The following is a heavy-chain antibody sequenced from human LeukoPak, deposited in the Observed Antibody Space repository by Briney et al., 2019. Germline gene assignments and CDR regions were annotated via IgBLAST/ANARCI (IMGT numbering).Heavy chain of an antibody. V-gene: IGHV3-23*01. CDR1: GFTFSSFA. D-gene: IGHD1-26*01. Sequence: GGSLRLSCAASGFTFSSFAMSWVRQGPGKGLEWASAISGSGHTTYYADSVKGRFTISRDNSKSTLYLQMSSLRAEDTAVYYCAKDRQIVGAYNLHYWGQGTLVTVSS. CDR3: AKDRQIVGAYNLHY. CDR2: ISGSGHTT. J-gene: IGHJ4*02.